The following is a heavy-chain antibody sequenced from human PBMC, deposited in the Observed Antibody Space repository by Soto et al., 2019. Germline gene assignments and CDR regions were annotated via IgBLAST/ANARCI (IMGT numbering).Heavy chain of an antibody. CDR3: ARGRSDYDSSGYYHLNYLDY. Sequence: PGESLRLSCAASGFTFISYWMNRVRQAPGKGLEWVANIKQDGSAKYYVDSVKGRFSISRDKAKTSLYLQMNSLSAEDSAVYYCARGRSDYDSSGYYHLNYLDYWGQGTLVTVSS. J-gene: IGHJ4*02. D-gene: IGHD3-22*01. V-gene: IGHV3-7*01. CDR1: GFTFISYW. CDR2: IKQDGSAK.